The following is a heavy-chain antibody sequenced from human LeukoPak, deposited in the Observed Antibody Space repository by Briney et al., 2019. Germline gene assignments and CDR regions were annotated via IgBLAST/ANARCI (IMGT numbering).Heavy chain of an antibody. CDR3: ARDRGRKYQLLYWYFDL. J-gene: IGHJ2*01. Sequence: PSQTLSPTCTVSGGSISRGGYYWTWIRQHPGKGLEWVWYIYYSGTTYFNPSRKSRVTISVDTSKNQFSLKLSSVTAAGTAVYYCARDRGRKYQLLYWYFDLWGRGTLVTVSS. D-gene: IGHD2-2*01. CDR1: GGSISRGGYY. V-gene: IGHV4-31*03. CDR2: IYYSGTT.